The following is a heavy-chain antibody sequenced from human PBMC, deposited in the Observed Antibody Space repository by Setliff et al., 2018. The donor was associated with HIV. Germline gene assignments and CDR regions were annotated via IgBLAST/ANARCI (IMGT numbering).Heavy chain of an antibody. CDR3: AKGGGRPY. Sequence: LSLTCAASGFIFDDYAMHWVRQAPGKGLEWVSGISWNSDTMAYAGSVEGRFTISRDNGKNSLYLQMNSLRLEDTAFYYCAKGGGRPYWGQGTLVTVSS. D-gene: IGHD3-16*01. CDR2: ISWNSDTM. J-gene: IGHJ4*02. V-gene: IGHV3-9*01. CDR1: GFIFDDYA.